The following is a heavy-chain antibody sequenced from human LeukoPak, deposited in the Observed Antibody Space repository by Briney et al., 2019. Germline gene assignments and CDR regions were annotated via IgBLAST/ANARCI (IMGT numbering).Heavy chain of an antibody. CDR1: GYTFTGYY. V-gene: IGHV1-8*02. Sequence: WASVKVSCKASGYTFTGYYMHWVRQAPGQGLEWMGWMNPNSGNTGYAQKFQGRVTMTRNTSISTAYMELSSLRSEDTAVYYCARGRITMIPRAYYFDYWGQGTLVTVSS. CDR2: MNPNSGNT. J-gene: IGHJ4*02. D-gene: IGHD3-22*01. CDR3: ARGRITMIPRAYYFDY.